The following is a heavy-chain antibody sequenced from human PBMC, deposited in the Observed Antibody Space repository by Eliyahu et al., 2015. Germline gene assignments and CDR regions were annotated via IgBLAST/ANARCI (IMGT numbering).Heavy chain of an antibody. D-gene: IGHD4-11*01. CDR2: ISYDGSNK. V-gene: IGHV3-30*18. Sequence: QVQLVESGGGVVXPGXSLXLSCAAXGFTFSSYGMHWVRQAPGKGLEWVAVISYDGSNKYYADSVKGRFTISRDNSKNTLYLQMNSLRAEDTAVYYCAKDRGYLQLGGQGTLVTVSS. CDR1: GFTFSSYG. CDR3: AKDRGYLQL. J-gene: IGHJ4*02.